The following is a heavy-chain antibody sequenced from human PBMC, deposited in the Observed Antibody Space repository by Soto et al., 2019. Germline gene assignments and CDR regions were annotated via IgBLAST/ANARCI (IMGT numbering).Heavy chain of an antibody. V-gene: IGHV4-59*01. Sequence: SETLSLTCTVSGGSISSYYWSWIRQPPGKGLEWIGYIYYSGSTNYNPSLKSRVTISVDTSKNQFSLKLSSVTAAATSVYYCASRIAARPFYAFDIWGQGTMVTVSS. CDR3: ASRIAARPFYAFDI. CDR1: GGSISSYY. J-gene: IGHJ3*02. D-gene: IGHD6-6*01. CDR2: IYYSGST.